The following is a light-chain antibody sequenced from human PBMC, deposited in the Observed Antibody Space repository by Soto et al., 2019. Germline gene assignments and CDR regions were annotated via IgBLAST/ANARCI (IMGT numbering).Light chain of an antibody. Sequence: EIVLTQSPATLSLSPGKRATLSCRASQSVNKYLAWYQQKPGQAPRLLIYDASNRATGTPARFSGSGSGTDFTLTISSLEPEDFAVYYCQQRDTWPVTFGGGTKVEIK. CDR1: QSVNKY. CDR2: DAS. V-gene: IGKV3-11*01. CDR3: QQRDTWPVT. J-gene: IGKJ4*01.